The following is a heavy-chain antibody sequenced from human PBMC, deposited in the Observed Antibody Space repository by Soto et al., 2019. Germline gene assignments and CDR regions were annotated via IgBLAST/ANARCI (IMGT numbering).Heavy chain of an antibody. J-gene: IGHJ4*02. CDR1: GFTFSTFS. V-gene: IGHV3-48*01. CDR3: ARDAMATLF. Sequence: EVQLVQSGGGLVQPGGSLRLSCAASGFTFSTFSMNWVRQAPGKGLEWISHISSSSSTDYADSVKGRFTISRDNARNTLYLQMSSLRAEDTAVYCCARDAMATLFWGQGTLVIVSS. D-gene: IGHD5-18*01. CDR2: ISSSSST.